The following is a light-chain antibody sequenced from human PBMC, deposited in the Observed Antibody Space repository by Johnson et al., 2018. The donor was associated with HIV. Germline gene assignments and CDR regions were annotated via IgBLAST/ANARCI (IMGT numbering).Light chain of an antibody. CDR3: GTWDSSLSAYV. Sequence: QSVLTQPPSVSAAPGQKVTIFCSGSSSNIGNNYVSWYQQLPGTAPKLLIYDNNKRPSGTPDRFSGSKSGTSATLGVTGLQTGDEADYYCGTWDSSLSAYVFGTGTKVTVL. V-gene: IGLV1-51*01. CDR2: DNN. CDR1: SSNIGNNY. J-gene: IGLJ1*01.